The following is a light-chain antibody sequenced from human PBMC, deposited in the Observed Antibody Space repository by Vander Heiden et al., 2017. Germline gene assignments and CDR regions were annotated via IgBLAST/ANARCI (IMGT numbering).Light chain of an antibody. CDR1: QSVLSSSNNKNY. J-gene: IGKJ1*01. CDR3: QQYYNIPRT. CDR2: WAS. Sequence: DIVMTQPPDSLAVSLAERATINCKSSQSVLSSSNNKNYLTWFQQKPGQPPKLLIYWASTRESGVPDRFSGSGSGTDFTLTISSLQAEDVAVYYCQQYYNIPRTFGQGTKVEIK. V-gene: IGKV4-1*01.